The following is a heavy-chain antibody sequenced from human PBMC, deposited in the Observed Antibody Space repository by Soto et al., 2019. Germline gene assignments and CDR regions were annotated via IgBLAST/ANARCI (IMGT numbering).Heavy chain of an antibody. D-gene: IGHD2-15*01. Sequence: EASVKVSCKASGYTFTSYGISWVRQAPGQGLEWMGWISAYNGNTNYAQKLQGRVTMTTDTSTSTAYMELRSLRSDDTAVYYCARGRYCSGGSCYSVWFDPWGQGTLVTVSS. V-gene: IGHV1-18*01. CDR1: GYTFTSYG. CDR2: ISAYNGNT. J-gene: IGHJ5*02. CDR3: ARGRYCSGGSCYSVWFDP.